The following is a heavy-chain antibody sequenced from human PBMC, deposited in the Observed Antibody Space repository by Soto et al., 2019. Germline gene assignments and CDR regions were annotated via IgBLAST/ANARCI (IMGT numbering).Heavy chain of an antibody. CDR2: FDREDDET. CDR3: AKEQPRYYDTNGVDAFDI. CDR1: GYTFTDLS. V-gene: IGHV1-24*01. J-gene: IGHJ3*02. Sequence: ASVKVSCKASGYTFTDLSIHWVRQAPGKGLEWMGGFDREDDETVYAQNFQGRITMTEDTFTDTAYMELSSLRSEDTAVYYCAKEQPRYYDTNGVDAFDIWGKATMVTVS. D-gene: IGHD3-22*01.